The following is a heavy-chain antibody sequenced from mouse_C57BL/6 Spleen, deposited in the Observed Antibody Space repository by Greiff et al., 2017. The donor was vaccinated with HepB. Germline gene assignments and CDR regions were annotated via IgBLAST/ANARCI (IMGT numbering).Heavy chain of an antibody. CDR2: INPYNGGT. D-gene: IGHD1-1*01. Sequence: EVQLQQSGPVLVKPGASVKMSCKASGYTFTDYYMNWVKQSHGKSLEWIGVINPYNGGTSYNQKFKGKATLTVDKSSSTAYMELNSLTSEDSAVYYCARRDYYGSSYLYWYFDVWGTGTTVTVSS. V-gene: IGHV1-19*01. J-gene: IGHJ1*03. CDR3: ARRDYYGSSYLYWYFDV. CDR1: GYTFTDYY.